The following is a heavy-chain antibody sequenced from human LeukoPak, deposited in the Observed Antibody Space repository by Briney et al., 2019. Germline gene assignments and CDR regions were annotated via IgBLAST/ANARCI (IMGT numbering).Heavy chain of an antibody. D-gene: IGHD2-15*01. CDR3: AKDFALLGFCSGGTCHAGYY. V-gene: IGHV3-30*02. J-gene: IGHJ4*02. Sequence: GGSLRLSCAASGFTFSSYGMHWVRQAPGKGLEWVAFIRYDGSNKFYADSVKGRFTISRDNSKNTLYMQMNSLRSEDTAVYYCAKDFALLGFCSGGTCHAGYYWGQGTLVTVSS. CDR2: IRYDGSNK. CDR1: GFTFSSYG.